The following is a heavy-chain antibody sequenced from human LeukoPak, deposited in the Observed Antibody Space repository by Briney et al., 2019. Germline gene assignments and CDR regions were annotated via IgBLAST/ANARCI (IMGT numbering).Heavy chain of an antibody. CDR2: MNANSGNT. V-gene: IGHV1-8*03. Sequence: ASVKVSCKTSGYTFTSYDINWVRQASGRGLEWMGWMNANSGNTGYAQKFHGRFTFTRDTSTGTAYMGLSSLRSEDTAVYYCARGASRSFDKWGQGTLVTVSS. CDR3: ARGASRSFDK. J-gene: IGHJ4*02. CDR1: GYTFTSYD.